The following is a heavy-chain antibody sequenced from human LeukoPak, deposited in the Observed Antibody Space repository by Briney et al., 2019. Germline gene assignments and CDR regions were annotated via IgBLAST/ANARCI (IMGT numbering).Heavy chain of an antibody. CDR2: ISGSGGST. CDR3: AKDDYDSSGYHSAFDY. CDR1: GFTCSSYA. D-gene: IGHD3-22*01. Sequence: GGSLRLSCAASGFTCSSYAMSWVRQAPGKGLEWVSAISGSGGSTYYADSVKGRFTISRDNSKNTLYLQMNSLRAEDTAVYYCAKDDYDSSGYHSAFDYWGQGTLVTVSS. V-gene: IGHV3-23*01. J-gene: IGHJ4*02.